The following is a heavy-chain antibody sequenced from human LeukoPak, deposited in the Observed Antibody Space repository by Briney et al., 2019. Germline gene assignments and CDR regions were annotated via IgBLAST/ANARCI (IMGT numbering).Heavy chain of an antibody. CDR3: AKDSKRWKTYYYEAGSYYFDY. Sequence: GGSLRLSCAASGFTFSSYEMNWVRQAPGKGLDWVSYISTSGSTIYYADSVKGRFTISRDNAKNSLYLQMNSLRPEDTAVYYCAKDSKRWKTYYYEAGSYYFDYWGQGTRVTVSS. J-gene: IGHJ4*02. CDR2: ISTSGSTI. CDR1: GFTFSSYE. V-gene: IGHV3-48*03. D-gene: IGHD3-10*01.